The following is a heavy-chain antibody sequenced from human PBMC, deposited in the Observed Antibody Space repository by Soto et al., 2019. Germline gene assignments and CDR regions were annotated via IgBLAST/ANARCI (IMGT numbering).Heavy chain of an antibody. Sequence: EVQLVESGGAWVQPGGPLIFSCAPPGFNFNPYWMYWSRQVQGKGLEWVANTETHEMRKNYVDSVKGRFIISRDNAKNSLFLQMNSLRADDTAVYYCGRVPLDGNYANGVDVWGQGTTVTDSS. CDR1: GFNFNPYW. V-gene: IGHV3-7*03. CDR2: TETHEMRK. CDR3: GRVPLDGNYANGVDV. D-gene: IGHD4-17*01. J-gene: IGHJ6*02.